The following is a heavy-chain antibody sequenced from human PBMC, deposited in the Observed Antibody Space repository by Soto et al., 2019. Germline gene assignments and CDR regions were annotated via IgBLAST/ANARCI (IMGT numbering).Heavy chain of an antibody. CDR2: IIPIFGTA. CDR3: AGGYYDSSGARYYYYYGMDV. J-gene: IGHJ6*02. CDR1: GGTFSSYA. D-gene: IGHD3-22*01. Sequence: QVQLVQSGAEVKKPGSSVKVSCKASGGTFSSYAISWVRQAPGQGLEWMGGIIPIFGTANYAQKFQGRVTITADESTSTAYMELSSLRSEDTAVYYCAGGYYDSSGARYYYYYGMDVWGQGTTVTVSS. V-gene: IGHV1-69*01.